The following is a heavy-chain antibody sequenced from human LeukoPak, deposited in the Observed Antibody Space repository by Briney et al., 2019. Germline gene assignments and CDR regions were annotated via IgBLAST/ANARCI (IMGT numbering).Heavy chain of an antibody. Sequence: GSSVKVSCKASGGIFSSYAISWVRQAPGQGLEWMGGIIPIFGTANYAQKFQGRVTITADKSTSTAYMELRSLRSDDTAVYYCAREGGDYGLDYWGQGTLVTVSS. CDR2: IIPIFGTA. J-gene: IGHJ4*02. D-gene: IGHD4-17*01. CDR3: AREGGDYGLDY. V-gene: IGHV1-69*06. CDR1: GGIFSSYA.